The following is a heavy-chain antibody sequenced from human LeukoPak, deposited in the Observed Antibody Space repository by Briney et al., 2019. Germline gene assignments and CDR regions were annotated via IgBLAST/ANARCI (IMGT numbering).Heavy chain of an antibody. D-gene: IGHD4-17*01. J-gene: IGHJ2*01. CDR3: ARPATVTTSFWYFDL. Sequence: SETLSLTCTISGDSISTSSYYWGWIRQPPGRGLEWFGGIFYSGSTYYNPSLKSRVTISVDTSKNQFSLNLSSVTAADTAVYYCARPATVTTSFWYFDLWGRGTLVTVSS. V-gene: IGHV4-39*01. CDR1: GDSISTSSYY. CDR2: IFYSGST.